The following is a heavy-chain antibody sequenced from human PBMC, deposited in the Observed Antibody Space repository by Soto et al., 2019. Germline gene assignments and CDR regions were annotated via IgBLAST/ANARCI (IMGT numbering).Heavy chain of an antibody. Sequence: VGSLRLSCAASGFTFRSYAMSWFRQAPVNGLEWVSTISGSGGSTYYADSVKGRFTISRDNSKNTLYLQMNSLRAEDTAVYYCAKGGVTIFGVDVWGQGTTVTVSS. CDR2: ISGSGGST. V-gene: IGHV3-23*01. D-gene: IGHD3-3*01. CDR3: AKGGVTIFGVDV. CDR1: GFTFRSYA. J-gene: IGHJ6*02.